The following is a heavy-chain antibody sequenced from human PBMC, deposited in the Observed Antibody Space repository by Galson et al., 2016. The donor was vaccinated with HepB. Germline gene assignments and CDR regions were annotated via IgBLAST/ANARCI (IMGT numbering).Heavy chain of an antibody. D-gene: IGHD3-16*01. J-gene: IGHJ4*02. CDR1: GFTFSNFW. CDR2: IKPDGSEE. CDR3: ARDTRHGGLY. V-gene: IGHV3-7*04. Sequence: SLRLSCAASGFTFSNFWMAWARQAPGEGLEWLATIKPDGSEEYYVDSVKGRFTISRDNARNSVYLQMNSLRAGDTAVYFCARDTRHGGLYWGQGTLVTVSS.